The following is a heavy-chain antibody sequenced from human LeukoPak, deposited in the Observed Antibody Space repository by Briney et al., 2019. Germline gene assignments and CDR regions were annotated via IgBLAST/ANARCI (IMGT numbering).Heavy chain of an antibody. Sequence: GGSLRLSCAASGFTFVNYAMSWVRQAPGKGLGWFSAVVGGGGTTFYADSVKGRFTISRDNSKNTVYLQINSLRGEDTAVYYCAKARLSTGWAYNDYWGQGALVTVSS. CDR3: AKARLSTGWAYNDY. V-gene: IGHV3-23*01. CDR1: GFTFVNYA. J-gene: IGHJ4*02. D-gene: IGHD6-19*01. CDR2: VVGGGGTT.